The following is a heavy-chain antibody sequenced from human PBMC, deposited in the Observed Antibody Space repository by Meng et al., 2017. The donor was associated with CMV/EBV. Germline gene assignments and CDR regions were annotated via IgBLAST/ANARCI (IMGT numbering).Heavy chain of an antibody. CDR1: GDSMSSGGHY. J-gene: IGHJ4*02. CDR2: IYYTGST. Sequence: SETLSLTCTVSGDSMSSGGHYWSRIRQPPGKGLEWIGYIYYTGSTYYNPSLRGRVTISEDTSKNQFSLKVTSVTAADTAMYHCVRVPYRGANTRGHFDYWGQGALVTVSS. D-gene: IGHD2-21*01. V-gene: IGHV4-30-4*08. CDR3: VRVPYRGANTRGHFDY.